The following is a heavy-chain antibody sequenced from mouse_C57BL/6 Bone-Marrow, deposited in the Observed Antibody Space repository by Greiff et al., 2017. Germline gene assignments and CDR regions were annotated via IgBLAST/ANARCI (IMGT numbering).Heavy chain of an antibody. J-gene: IGHJ2*01. V-gene: IGHV1-42*01. CDR1: GYSFTGYY. Sequence: VQLQQSGPELVKPGASVKISCKASGYSFTGYYMNWVKQSPEKSLEWLGEINPSTGGTTYNQKFTAKATLNVDKSSSTAYMQLKSLTSEDSAVYYCARGGVTTVVAHYFAYWGQGTTLTVSS. D-gene: IGHD1-1*01. CDR3: ARGGVTTVVAHYFAY. CDR2: INPSTGGT.